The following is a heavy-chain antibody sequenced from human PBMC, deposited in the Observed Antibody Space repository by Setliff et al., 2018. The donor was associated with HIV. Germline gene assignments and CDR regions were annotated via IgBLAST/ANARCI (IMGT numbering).Heavy chain of an antibody. V-gene: IGHV4-4*08. D-gene: IGHD1-7*01. J-gene: IGHJ3*02. CDR1: GGSISSYY. Sequence: ASETLTLTCTVSGGSISSYYWSWIRQPPGKGLEWIGYIYTSGSTYYNPSLKSRVTISVDTSKNQFSLKLSSVTAADTAVYYCTRTDPTRNWNYDIWGQGTMVTVSS. CDR2: IYTSGST. CDR3: TRTDPTRNWNYDI.